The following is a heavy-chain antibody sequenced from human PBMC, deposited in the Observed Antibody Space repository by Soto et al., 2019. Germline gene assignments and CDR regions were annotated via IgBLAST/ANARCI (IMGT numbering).Heavy chain of an antibody. CDR3: ASWRLVSRETGFDY. CDR1: GGSVSSGSYY. CDR2: IYYSGST. V-gene: IGHV4-61*01. Sequence: SETLSLTCTVSGGSVSSGSYYWSWIRQPPGKGLEWIGYIYYSGSTNYNPSLKSRVTISVDTSKNQFSLKLSSVTAADTAVYYCASWRLVSRETGFDYWGQGTLVTVSS. J-gene: IGHJ4*02. D-gene: IGHD6-19*01.